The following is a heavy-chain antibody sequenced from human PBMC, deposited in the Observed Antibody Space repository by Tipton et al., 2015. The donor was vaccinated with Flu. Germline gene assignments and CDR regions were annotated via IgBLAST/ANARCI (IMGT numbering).Heavy chain of an antibody. CDR3: ARGTYCGGDCYGY. Sequence: TLSLTCTVSGGSISSYYWSWIRQPPGKGLEWIGYIYYSGSTNYNPSLKSRVTISVDTSKNQFSLKLSSVTAADTAVYYCARGTYCGGDCYGYWGQGTLVPVSS. D-gene: IGHD2-21*02. V-gene: IGHV4-59*01. CDR1: GGSISSYY. CDR2: IYYSGST. J-gene: IGHJ4*02.